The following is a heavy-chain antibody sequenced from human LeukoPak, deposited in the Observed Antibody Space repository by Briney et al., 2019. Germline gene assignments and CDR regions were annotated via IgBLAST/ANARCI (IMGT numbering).Heavy chain of an antibody. Sequence: PGGSLRLSCAASAFTFSNHWMEWVRQAPGKGLVWVSRINSDGSNTNYADCVKGRFTISRDNAKNTVYLQMSSLRAEDTAVYHCARASQGVIFDYWGQGTLVTVSS. J-gene: IGHJ4*02. D-gene: IGHD3-10*01. V-gene: IGHV3-74*01. CDR1: AFTFSNHW. CDR2: INSDGSNT. CDR3: ARASQGVIFDY.